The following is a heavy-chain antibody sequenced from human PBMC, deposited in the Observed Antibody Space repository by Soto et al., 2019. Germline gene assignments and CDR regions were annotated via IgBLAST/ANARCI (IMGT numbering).Heavy chain of an antibody. V-gene: IGHV1-69*02. J-gene: IGHJ3*02. CDR1: GGTFSSYT. D-gene: IGHD3-16*01. CDR3: ARGGSREYPGRAFDS. Sequence: QVQLVQSGDEVKKPGSSVKVSCKVSGGTFSSYTISWVRPAPGQGLEWMGRIIHIHGIANYAQKFQGRVTTTTDKSTSTAYMERRSLRSEDTAVYYCARGGSREYPGRAFDSWGQGTMVTVSS. CDR2: IIHIHGIA.